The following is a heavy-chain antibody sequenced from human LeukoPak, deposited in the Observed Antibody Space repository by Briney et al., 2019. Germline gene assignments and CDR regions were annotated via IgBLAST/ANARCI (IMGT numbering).Heavy chain of an antibody. V-gene: IGHV3-30*02. Sequence: GGSLRLSCAASGFTFSSYGMHWVRQAPGKGLEWVAVIWYDGSNKYYADSVKGRFTISRDNSKNTLYLQMNSLRAEDTAVYYCAKFYTPTIAAHYYYGMDVWGQGTTVTVSS. CDR3: AKFYTPTIAAHYYYGMDV. CDR1: GFTFSSYG. CDR2: IWYDGSNK. J-gene: IGHJ6*02. D-gene: IGHD6-6*01.